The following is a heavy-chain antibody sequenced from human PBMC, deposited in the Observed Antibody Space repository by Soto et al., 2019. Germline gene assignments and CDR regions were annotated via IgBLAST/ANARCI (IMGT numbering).Heavy chain of an antibody. V-gene: IGHV3-23*01. CDR2: IYGSGSGT. CDR1: GFTFSSYA. Sequence: PGGSLRLSCAASGFTFSSYAMSWVRQAPGKGLEWVSGIYGSGSGTYYGDSMKGRVTISRDNSKSTLYLQMNSLRAEDTAVYFCVKDRVPDSRWNFDYWGQGTLVTVSS. J-gene: IGHJ4*02. D-gene: IGHD1-1*01. CDR3: VKDRVPDSRWNFDY.